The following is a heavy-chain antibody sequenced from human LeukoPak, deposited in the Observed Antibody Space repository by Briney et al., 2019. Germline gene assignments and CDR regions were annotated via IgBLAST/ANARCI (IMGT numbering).Heavy chain of an antibody. CDR1: GGSISSGDYY. D-gene: IGHD2-2*01. CDR3: ARTLGYCSGTSCQTPNWFDP. CDR2: IYYSGST. J-gene: IGHJ5*02. Sequence: RSSETLSLTCTVSGGSISSGDYYWSWIRQPPGKGLEWIGYIYYSGSTYYNPPLKSRVTISVDTSKNQFSLKLSSVTAADTAVYYCARTLGYCSGTSCQTPNWFDPWGQGTLVTVSS. V-gene: IGHV4-30-4*01.